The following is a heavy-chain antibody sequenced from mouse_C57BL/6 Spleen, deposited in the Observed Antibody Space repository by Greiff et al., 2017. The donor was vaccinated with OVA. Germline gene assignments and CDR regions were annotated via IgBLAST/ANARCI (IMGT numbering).Heavy chain of an antibody. CDR2: IDPENGDT. CDR1: GFNIKDDY. CDR3: TRPSEGSGSFAY. D-gene: IGHD3-2*02. Sequence: VHVKQSGAELVRPGASVKLSCTASGFNIKDDYMHWVKQRPEQGLEWIGWIDPENGDTEYASKFQGKATITADTSSNTAYLQLSSLTSEDTAVYYCTRPSEGSGSFAYWGQGTLVTVSA. V-gene: IGHV14-4*01. J-gene: IGHJ3*01.